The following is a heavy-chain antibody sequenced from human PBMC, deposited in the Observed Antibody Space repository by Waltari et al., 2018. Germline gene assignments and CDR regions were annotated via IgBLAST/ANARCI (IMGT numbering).Heavy chain of an antibody. CDR3: ATVAVDTAMVTLGYFQH. CDR2: FDPEDGET. J-gene: IGHJ1*01. CDR1: GYTLTDLP. D-gene: IGHD5-18*01. Sequence: QVQLVQSGAEVKKPGPSVRASCKVPGYTLTDLPMHWLRRAPGKGLEWMGGFDPEDGETIYAQKFQGRVTMTEDTSTDTAYMELSSLRSEDTAVYYCATVAVDTAMVTLGYFQHWGQGTLVTVSS. V-gene: IGHV1-24*01.